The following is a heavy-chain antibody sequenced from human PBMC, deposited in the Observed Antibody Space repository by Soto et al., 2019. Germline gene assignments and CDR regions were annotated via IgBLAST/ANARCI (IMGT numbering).Heavy chain of an antibody. V-gene: IGHV6-1*01. CDR1: GDSVSNKGAT. CDR3: ARDPPDFSSGLYY. CDR2: TYYRSKWNY. J-gene: IGHJ4*02. Sequence: SQTLSLTCAISGDSVSNKGATWNWVRLSPSRGLEWLGRTYYRSKWNYDYAISVKSRISINPDTSKNQFSLQLNSVTPEDTAGYYCARDPPDFSSGLYYWGQGTVLTVSS. D-gene: IGHD6-19*01.